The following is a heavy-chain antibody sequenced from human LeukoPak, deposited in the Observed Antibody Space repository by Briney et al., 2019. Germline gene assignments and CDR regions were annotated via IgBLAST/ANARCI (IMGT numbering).Heavy chain of an antibody. CDR2: IGTAGDT. V-gene: IGHV3-13*04. D-gene: IGHD3-16*01. CDR3: AGDPGDRRFDY. CDR1: GFTFSSYD. J-gene: IGHJ4*02. Sequence: PGGSLRLSCAASGFTFSSYDMHWVRQATGKGLEWVSAIGTAGDTYYPGSVKGRFTISRENAKNSLYLQNNSLRAGDTAVYYCAGDPGDRRFDYWGEGTLVSVSS.